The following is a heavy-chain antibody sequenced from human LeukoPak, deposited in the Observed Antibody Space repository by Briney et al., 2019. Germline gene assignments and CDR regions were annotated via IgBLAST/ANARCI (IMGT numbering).Heavy chain of an antibody. CDR1: GYAFSSNY. CDR2: INPSAGST. CDR3: ATDQGY. J-gene: IGHJ4*02. Sequence: ASVKVSCKASGYAFSSNYIHWVRRAPGQGLQWMGIINPSAGSTTYAQKFQGRVTMTEDTSTDTAYMELSSLRSEDTAVYYCATDQGYWGQGTLVTVSS. V-gene: IGHV1-46*01.